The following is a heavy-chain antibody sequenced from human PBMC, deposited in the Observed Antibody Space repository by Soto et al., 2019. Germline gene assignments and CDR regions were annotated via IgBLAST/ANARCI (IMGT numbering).Heavy chain of an antibody. J-gene: IGHJ4*02. CDR3: TGQIASGH. Sequence: QVQLVESGGGVVHPGRSLRLSCAASGFTFSNSGMHWVRQAPGKGLEWVAVISSDGNTQFYADSVKGRFSISRDNSKNTLYLDMNSLRADDADVYYCTGQIASGHWGQGTLVTVSS. CDR2: ISSDGNTQ. CDR1: GFTFSNSG. D-gene: IGHD2-8*02. V-gene: IGHV3-30*03.